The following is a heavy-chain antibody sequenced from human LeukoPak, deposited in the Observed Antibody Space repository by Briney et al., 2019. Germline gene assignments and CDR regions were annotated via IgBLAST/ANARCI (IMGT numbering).Heavy chain of an antibody. J-gene: IGHJ4*02. V-gene: IGHV4-34*01. CDR1: GGSFSGYY. CDR3: ARGLGDGIYYPYFDY. CDR2: INHSRTT. Sequence: SETLSLTCAVYGGSFSGYYWSWIRQPPGKGLEWIGEINHSRTTNYNPPLKSRVTISVDTSKNQFSLNLSSVTAADTGVYYCARGLGDGIYYPYFDYWGQGPLVTVSS. D-gene: IGHD1-26*01.